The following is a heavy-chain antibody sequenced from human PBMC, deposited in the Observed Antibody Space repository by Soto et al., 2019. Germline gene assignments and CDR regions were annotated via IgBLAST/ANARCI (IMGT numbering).Heavy chain of an antibody. J-gene: IGHJ4*02. CDR2: ISGSGAGT. V-gene: IGHV3-23*01. CDR3: AKGGGGDPR. D-gene: IGHD2-21*02. CDR1: EFTFSTYA. Sequence: EVQLLESGGGLVQPGGSLRLSCAASEFTFSTYAMSWVRQAPGKGLEWGSAISGSGAGTYYADSVKGRFTISRDNSKNTLYLQMNSLRAEDTAVYYCAKGGGGDPRWGQGTLVTVSS.